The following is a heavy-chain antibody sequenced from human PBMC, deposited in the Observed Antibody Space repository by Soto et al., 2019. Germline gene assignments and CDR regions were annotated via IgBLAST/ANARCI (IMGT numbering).Heavy chain of an antibody. CDR1: AFTFSDYA. V-gene: IGHV3-23*01. J-gene: IGHJ6*02. CDR2: VSGSGHST. D-gene: IGHD7-27*01. CDR3: AIDFLHDWGQDYYYGMDV. Sequence: PGGSLRLSCAASAFTFSDYAMTWVRQAPGKGLEWVSAVSGSGHSTYYTDSVKGRFTITRDNSKNTLYLQMNSLRAEDTAVYYCAIDFLHDWGQDYYYGMDVWGHGTTVTVSS.